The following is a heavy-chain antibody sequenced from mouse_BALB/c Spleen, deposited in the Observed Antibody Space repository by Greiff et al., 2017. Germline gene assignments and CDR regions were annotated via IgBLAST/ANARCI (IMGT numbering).Heavy chain of an antibody. CDR2: IDPENGNT. Sequence: EVKLQESGAELVRPGALVKLSCKASGFNIKDYYMHWVKQRPEQGLEWIGWIDPENGNTIYDPKFQGKASITADTSSNTAYLQLSSLTSEDTAVYYCARGYGNYVDAYWGQGTLVTVSA. CDR3: ARGYGNYVDAY. V-gene: IGHV14-1*02. J-gene: IGHJ3*01. D-gene: IGHD2-10*02. CDR1: GFNIKDYY.